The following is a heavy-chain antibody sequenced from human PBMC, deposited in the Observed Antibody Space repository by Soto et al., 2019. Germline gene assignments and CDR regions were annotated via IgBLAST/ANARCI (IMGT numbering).Heavy chain of an antibody. CDR2: ISKNGGTI. CDR3: AKANGYASWYFDY. CDR1: RFTFSSYA. D-gene: IGHD5-12*01. J-gene: IGHJ4*02. V-gene: IGHV3-23*04. Sequence: EVQLVQSGGGLIQPGGSLRLSCAASRFTFSSYAMSWVRQAPGKGLEWVSVISKNGGTIYYADSVKGRFTISRDNSKNTLYLQMNSLRAEDTAVYYCAKANGYASWYFDYWGQGTLVTVSS.